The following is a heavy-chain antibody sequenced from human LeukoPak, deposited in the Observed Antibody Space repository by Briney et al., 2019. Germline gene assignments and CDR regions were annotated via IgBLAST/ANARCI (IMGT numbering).Heavy chain of an antibody. D-gene: IGHD6-19*01. CDR2: INPNSGGT. Sequence: ASVKVSCKASGYTFTGYYMHWVRQAPGQGLEWMGRINPNSGGTNYAQKFQGRVTMTRDTSISTAYMELSRLRSDDTAVYYCARGCIAVVKDAFDIWGQGTMVTVSS. J-gene: IGHJ3*02. CDR1: GYTFTGYY. CDR3: ARGCIAVVKDAFDI. V-gene: IGHV1-2*06.